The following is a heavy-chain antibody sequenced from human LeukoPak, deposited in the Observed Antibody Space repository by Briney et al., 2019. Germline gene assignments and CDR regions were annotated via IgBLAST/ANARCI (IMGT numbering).Heavy chain of an antibody. V-gene: IGHV4-30-4*01. CDR1: GGSISSGDYY. Sequence: SETLSLTCTVSGGSISSGDYYWSWIRQPPGKGLDWIGYIYYSGSTYYNPSLKSRVTISVDTSKNQFSLKLSSVTAADTAVYYCARGDILTGYYKPPPGYWGQGTLVTVSS. CDR3: ARGDILTGYYKPPPGY. J-gene: IGHJ4*02. D-gene: IGHD3-9*01. CDR2: IYYSGST.